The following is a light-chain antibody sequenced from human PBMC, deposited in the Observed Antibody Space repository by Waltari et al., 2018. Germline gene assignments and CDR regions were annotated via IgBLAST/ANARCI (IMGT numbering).Light chain of an antibody. J-gene: IGKJ5*01. Sequence: DLQMTQPPSSLSASVGDRVIITCRASQGIAKLLAWSQQKPGKAPKSLIHSASTLHGGVPARFTGSGSWTDFNLTISGLQPEDLATYYCQQYFSYPINFGQGTRL. V-gene: IGKV1-16*01. CDR1: QGIAKL. CDR3: QQYFSYPIN. CDR2: SAS.